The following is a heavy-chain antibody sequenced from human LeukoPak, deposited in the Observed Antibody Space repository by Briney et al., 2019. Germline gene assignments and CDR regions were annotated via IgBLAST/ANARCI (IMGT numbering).Heavy chain of an antibody. V-gene: IGHV4-61*02. Sequence: SETLSLTCTVPGGSISSGSYYWSWIRQPAGKGLEWSGRIYTSGSTNYSPSLKSQVTISVDTSKNQFSLKLSSVTSADTAVQYCARGQLPFTMVRGVIFDYWGQGTLVTVSS. J-gene: IGHJ4*02. CDR1: GGSISSGSYY. CDR3: ARGQLPFTMVRGVIFDY. D-gene: IGHD3-10*01. CDR2: IYTSGST.